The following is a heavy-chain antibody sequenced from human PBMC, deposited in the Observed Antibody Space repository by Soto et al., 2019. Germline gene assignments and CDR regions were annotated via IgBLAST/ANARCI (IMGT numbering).Heavy chain of an antibody. V-gene: IGHV1-2*02. CDR2: INPNSGDT. Sequence: ASVKVSCKASGYTFTGHYMQWVRQAPGQGLEWMGWINPNSGDTNYAQKFQGRVTMTRDTSISTVYMELSRLRSDDTALYYCARGSGGFGGYRGGGGGPYVDVWGQGTTVTVSS. CDR1: GYTFTGHY. D-gene: IGHD3-16*01. CDR3: ARGSGGFGGYRGGGGGPYVDV. J-gene: IGHJ6*02.